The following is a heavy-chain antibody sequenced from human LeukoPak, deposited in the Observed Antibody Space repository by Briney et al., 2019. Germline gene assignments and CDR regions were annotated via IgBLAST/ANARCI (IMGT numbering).Heavy chain of an antibody. CDR2: INQDGSEE. CDR3: VRDGGVSGYDLLDY. J-gene: IGHJ4*02. Sequence: PGGSLRLSCAASGFTFSYYWMTWVRQAPAKGLGRVAQINQDGSEEYYMDSVKARFTISRDNAKNSVFLQMNSLRAEDTAVYYCVRDGGVSGYDLLDYWGQGTLVTVSS. V-gene: IGHV3-7*01. D-gene: IGHD5-12*01. CDR1: GFTFSYYW.